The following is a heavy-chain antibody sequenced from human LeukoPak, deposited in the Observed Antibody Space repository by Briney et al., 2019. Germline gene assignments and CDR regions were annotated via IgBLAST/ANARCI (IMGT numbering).Heavy chain of an antibody. CDR1: GGSISGYY. D-gene: IGHD6-19*01. CDR2: IYHNGGT. CDR3: ARHLRAVAGGRYFDY. J-gene: IGHJ4*02. V-gene: IGHV4-59*08. Sequence: SETLSLTCTVSGGSISGYYWSRIRQPPGKGLEWIGYIYHNGGTNYNPSLQSRLTIPVDTSKNQFSLKLSSVTAADTAVYYCARHLRAVAGGRYFDYWGQGTQVTVSS.